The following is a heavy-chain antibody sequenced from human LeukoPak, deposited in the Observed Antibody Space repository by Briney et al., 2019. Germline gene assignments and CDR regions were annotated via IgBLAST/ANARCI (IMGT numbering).Heavy chain of an antibody. CDR3: ARDPATYGDYVLFYFDY. V-gene: IGHV3-7*01. D-gene: IGHD4-17*01. Sequence: PGGSLRLSCAASGFTFSNYWMTWVRQAPGKGLEWVANIKPDGSVGYYVDSVRGRFIISRDNAGNSLYLQMNSLRVEDTAVYYCARDPATYGDYVLFYFDYWGQGTLVTVSS. J-gene: IGHJ4*02. CDR1: GFTFSNYW. CDR2: IKPDGSVG.